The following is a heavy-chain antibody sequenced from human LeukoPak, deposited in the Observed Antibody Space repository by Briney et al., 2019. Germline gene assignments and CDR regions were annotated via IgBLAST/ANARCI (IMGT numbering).Heavy chain of an antibody. Sequence: SETPSLTCAVYGGSFSGYYWSWIRQPPGKGLEWIGEINHSGSTNYNPSLKSRVTISVDTSKNQFSLKLSSVTAADTAVYYCARGSKWYGLDYWGQGTLVTVSS. J-gene: IGHJ4*02. CDR1: GGSFSGYY. CDR3: ARGSKWYGLDY. D-gene: IGHD2-15*01. V-gene: IGHV4-34*01. CDR2: INHSGST.